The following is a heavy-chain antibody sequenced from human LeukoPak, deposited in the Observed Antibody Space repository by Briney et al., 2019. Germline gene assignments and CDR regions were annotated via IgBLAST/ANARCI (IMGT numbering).Heavy chain of an antibody. D-gene: IGHD5-18*01. V-gene: IGHV3-30*02. CDR3: ARGAGYSYGIRGRFDY. J-gene: IGHJ4*02. CDR2: IRYDGSNK. CDR1: GFTFSSYG. Sequence: GGSLRLSCAASGFTFSSYGMHWVRQAPGKGLEWVAFIRYDGSNKYYADSVKGRFTISRDNSKNTLYLQMNSLRAEDTAVYYCARGAGYSYGIRGRFDYWGQGTLVTVSS.